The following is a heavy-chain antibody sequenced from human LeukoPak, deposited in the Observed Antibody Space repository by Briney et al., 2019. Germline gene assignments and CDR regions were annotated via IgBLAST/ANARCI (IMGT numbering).Heavy chain of an antibody. CDR3: ARGDYGGFDY. D-gene: IGHD4/OR15-4a*01. V-gene: IGHV3-53*01. CDR1: GFSVSSNY. CDR2: IYSGGST. Sequence: PGGSLRLSCAASGFSVSSNYMSWVRQAPGKGLEWVSLIYSGGSTYYADSVKGRFTISRDNSKNTLYLQMNSLRVEDTAVYYCARGDYGGFDYWGQGTLVTVCS. J-gene: IGHJ4*02.